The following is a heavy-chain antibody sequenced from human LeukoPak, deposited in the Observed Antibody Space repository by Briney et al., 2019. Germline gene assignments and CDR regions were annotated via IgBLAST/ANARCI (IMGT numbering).Heavy chain of an antibody. CDR3: AKDTSAWWYHRAYMNV. CDR2: ISGSGDTT. V-gene: IGHV3-23*01. J-gene: IGHJ6*03. Sequence: GGSLRLSCAASGFTFSNYAISWVRQAPGGGLEWVWAISGSGDTTFHADSVKGRFTTSRDNSKNTLSLQMSGLRVEDSAVYFCAKDTSAWWYHRAYMNVWGTGTTVTVSS. CDR1: GFTFSNYA. D-gene: IGHD2-15*01.